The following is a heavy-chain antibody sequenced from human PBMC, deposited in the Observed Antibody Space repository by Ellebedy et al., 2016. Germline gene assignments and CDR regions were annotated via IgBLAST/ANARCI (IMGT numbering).Heavy chain of an antibody. CDR1: GFTFSNYW. Sequence: GGSLRLSCAPPGFTFSNYWMSWVRQAPGKGLEWVANIKQDGSEKYYVDSVKGRFAISRDNAKNSLYLQMNSLRAEDTAVYYCARDRYYYDTSGYYYFDYWGQGTLVTVSS. D-gene: IGHD3-22*01. CDR2: IKQDGSEK. CDR3: ARDRYYYDTSGYYYFDY. V-gene: IGHV3-7*01. J-gene: IGHJ4*02.